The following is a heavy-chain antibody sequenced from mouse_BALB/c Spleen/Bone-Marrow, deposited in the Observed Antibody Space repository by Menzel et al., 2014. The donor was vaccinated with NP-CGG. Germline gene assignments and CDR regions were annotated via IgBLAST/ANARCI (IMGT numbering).Heavy chain of an antibody. V-gene: IGHV1-80*01. CDR1: GYAFSSYW. J-gene: IGHJ4*01. CDR2: IYSGDGDT. CDR3: ARWYRDPHFAMDY. Sequence: VQLQQSGAELVRPGSSVKISCKASGYAFSSYWMNWVKQRPGQGLEWIGQIYSGDGDTNYNGNFKDKATLTVDRSSSTAFMQLSSLTSEDSAVYFCARWYRDPHFAMDYWGPGTSVTVSS. D-gene: IGHD2-14*01.